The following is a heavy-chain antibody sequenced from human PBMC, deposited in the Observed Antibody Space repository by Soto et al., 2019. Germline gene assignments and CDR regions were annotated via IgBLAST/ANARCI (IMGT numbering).Heavy chain of an antibody. CDR3: ARSGYYPSYYYYYGMDV. D-gene: IGHD3-22*01. Sequence: SVKVSCKASGGTFSSYAISWVRQAPGQGLEWLGGIIPIFGTANYAQKFQGRVTITADESTSTAYMELSSLRSEDTAVYYCARSGYYPSYYYYYGMDVWGQGTTVTVSS. V-gene: IGHV1-69*13. J-gene: IGHJ6*02. CDR2: IIPIFGTA. CDR1: GGTFSSYA.